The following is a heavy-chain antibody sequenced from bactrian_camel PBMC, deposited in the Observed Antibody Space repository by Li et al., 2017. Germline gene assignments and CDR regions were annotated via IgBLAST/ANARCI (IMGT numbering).Heavy chain of an antibody. CDR3: AADFSSLGGSWYGHCATEDY. V-gene: IGHV3S55*01. D-gene: IGHD6*01. CDR2: QRDAAT. J-gene: IGHJ4*01. CDR1: EYDYT. Sequence: HVQLVESGGGSVQAGGPLRFSCKASEYDYTMGWIRQVPGKEREGIAAQRDAATYYADSVKGRFSISQDNAKNTLYLQMNGLKPEDTGSYYCAADFSSLGGSWYGHCATEDYRGQGTQVTVS.